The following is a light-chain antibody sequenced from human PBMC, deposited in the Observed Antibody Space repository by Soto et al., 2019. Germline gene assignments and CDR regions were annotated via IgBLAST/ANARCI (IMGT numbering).Light chain of an antibody. Sequence: EIVLTHSPGTLSLSPGERATLSCRASQSVSSSYLAWYQQKPGQAPRLLIYGAASRATGIPDRFSGSGSVTDFTLTISRLEPEDFAVYYCQQYGSSPGTFGQGTKVDIK. V-gene: IGKV3-20*01. CDR2: GAA. J-gene: IGKJ1*01. CDR3: QQYGSSPGT. CDR1: QSVSSSY.